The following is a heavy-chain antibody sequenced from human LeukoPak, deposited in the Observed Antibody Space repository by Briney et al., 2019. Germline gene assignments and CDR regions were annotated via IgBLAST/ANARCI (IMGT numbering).Heavy chain of an antibody. Sequence: LRLSCAASGFTFSSYAMSWVRQAPGKGLEWIGYIYYSGSTYYNPSLKSRVTISVDTSKNQFSLKLSSVTAADTAVYYCARASHGDYGQWNFDPWGQGTLVTVSS. CDR2: IYYSGST. D-gene: IGHD4-17*01. CDR3: ARASHGDYGQWNFDP. V-gene: IGHV4-31*02. J-gene: IGHJ5*02. CDR1: GFTFSSYA.